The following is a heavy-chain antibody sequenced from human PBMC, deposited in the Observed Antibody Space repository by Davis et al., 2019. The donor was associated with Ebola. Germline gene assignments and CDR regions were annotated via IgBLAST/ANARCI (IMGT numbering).Heavy chain of an antibody. CDR3: ARGSKIFGVVISHGGFDP. Sequence: ASVKVSCKASGYTFTSYDINWVRQATGQGLEWMGWMNPNSGNTGYAQKFQGRVTMTRNTSISTAYMELSSLRSEDTAVYYCARGSKIFGVVISHGGFDPWGQGTLVTVSS. CDR2: MNPNSGNT. D-gene: IGHD3-3*01. J-gene: IGHJ5*02. V-gene: IGHV1-8*01. CDR1: GYTFTSYD.